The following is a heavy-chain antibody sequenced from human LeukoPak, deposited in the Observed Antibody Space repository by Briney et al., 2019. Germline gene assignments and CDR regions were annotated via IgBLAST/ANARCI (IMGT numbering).Heavy chain of an antibody. J-gene: IGHJ6*02. D-gene: IGHD6-13*01. CDR1: GFTFSSYG. CDR2: IWSDGSSN. CDR3: ARGQPPSYYDMDV. V-gene: IGHV3-33*01. Sequence: PGRSLRLSRAASGFTFSSYGMHWVRQAPGKGLEWVAVIWSDGSSNHYADSVKGRFTISRDNSKNTLYLQMNSLRAEDTALYYCARGQPPSYYDMDVWGQGTTVTVSS.